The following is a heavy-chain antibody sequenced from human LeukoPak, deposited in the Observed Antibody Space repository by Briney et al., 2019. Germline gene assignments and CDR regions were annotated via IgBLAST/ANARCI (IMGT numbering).Heavy chain of an antibody. V-gene: IGHV4-30-4*08. J-gene: IGHJ4*02. D-gene: IGHD3-10*01. Sequence: SETLSLTCTVSGGSISTRSYYWGWIRRPPGKGLEWIGYISYSGSTYYNPSLKSRVAISADTSKNQFSLRLTSVTAADTAVYYCATDRYYYVSGTYTCHSWGQRTLVTVSS. CDR3: ATDRYYYVSGTYTCHS. CDR2: ISYSGST. CDR1: GGSISTRSYY.